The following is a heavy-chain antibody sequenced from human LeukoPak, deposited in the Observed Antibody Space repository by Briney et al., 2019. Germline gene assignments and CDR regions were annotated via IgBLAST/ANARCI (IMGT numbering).Heavy chain of an antibody. V-gene: IGHV3-30*02. CDR3: AKNKLIQLWTLNVDY. CDR2: IRYDGSNK. Sequence: PGGSLRLSCAASGFTFSSYGMHWVRQAPGKGLEWVAFIRYDGSNKYYADSVKGRFTISRDNSKNTLYLQMNSLRAEDTAVYYCAKNKLIQLWTLNVDYWGQGTLVTVSS. D-gene: IGHD5-18*01. CDR1: GFTFSSYG. J-gene: IGHJ4*02.